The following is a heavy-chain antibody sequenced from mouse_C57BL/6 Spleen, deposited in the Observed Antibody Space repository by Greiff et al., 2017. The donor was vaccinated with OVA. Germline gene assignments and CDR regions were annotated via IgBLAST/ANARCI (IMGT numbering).Heavy chain of an antibody. CDR3: ARPGIYYYGSNPLYYYAMDY. V-gene: IGHV5-17*01. J-gene: IGHJ4*01. CDR2: ISSGSSTI. D-gene: IGHD1-1*01. CDR1: GFTFSDYG. Sequence: EVMLVESGGGLVKPGGSLKLSCAASGFTFSDYGMHWVRQAPEKGLEWVAYISSGSSTIYYADTVKGRFTISRDNAKNTLFLQMTSLRSEDTAMYYCARPGIYYYGSNPLYYYAMDYWGQGTSVTVSS.